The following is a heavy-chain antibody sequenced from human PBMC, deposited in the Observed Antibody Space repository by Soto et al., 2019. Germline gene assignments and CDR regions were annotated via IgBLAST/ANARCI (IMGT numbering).Heavy chain of an antibody. J-gene: IGHJ4*02. D-gene: IGHD3-10*01. CDR1: GFTFNNYA. Sequence: EVLLLDSGGGLVQPGGSLRLSCAASGFTFNNYAMTWVRQAPGKGLEWVSAISGGGDTTSYADSVKGRFTVSRDGSKNTLYLQRSSLRAEDTDLYYWAKGQGGSGSLTPRVDFWGQGTLVTVYS. CDR3: AKGQGGSGSLTPRVDF. V-gene: IGHV3-23*01. CDR2: ISGGGDTT.